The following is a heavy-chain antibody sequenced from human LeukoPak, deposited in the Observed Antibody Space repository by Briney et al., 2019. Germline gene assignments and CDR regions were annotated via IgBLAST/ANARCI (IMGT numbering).Heavy chain of an antibody. D-gene: IGHD3-3*01. Sequence: GGSLRLSCAASAFYFSGYSMNWVRRAPGQGLEWAGFISYDENGKFYSDSVRGRFSMSRDNSKNTLYLQMNSLRPDDTAVYYCARGGSGYLRNYFDSWGQGTLVTVSS. CDR3: ARGGSGYLRNYFDS. CDR2: ISYDENGK. V-gene: IGHV3-30-3*01. J-gene: IGHJ4*02. CDR1: AFYFSGYS.